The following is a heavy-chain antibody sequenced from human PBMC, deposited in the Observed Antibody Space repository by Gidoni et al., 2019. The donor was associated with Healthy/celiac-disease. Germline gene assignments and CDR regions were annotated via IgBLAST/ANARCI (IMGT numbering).Heavy chain of an antibody. Sequence: QVQLVQSGAEVKKPGSSVKVSCKASGGPFSSYAISWVRQAPGQGLEWVGGIIPIVGTANYAQKFQGRVTITADESTSTAYMELSSLRSEDTAVYYCARGVVVVAATYGAVAGNYYYGMDVWGQGTTVTVSS. D-gene: IGHD2-15*01. CDR2: IIPIVGTA. CDR1: GGPFSSYA. V-gene: IGHV1-69*01. J-gene: IGHJ6*02. CDR3: ARGVVVVAATYGAVAGNYYYGMDV.